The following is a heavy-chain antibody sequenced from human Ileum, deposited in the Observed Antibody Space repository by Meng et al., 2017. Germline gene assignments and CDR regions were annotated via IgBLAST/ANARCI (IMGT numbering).Heavy chain of an antibody. J-gene: IGHJ4*02. V-gene: IGHV4-61*08. CDR2: AST. CDR1: GGSVSSAGYQ. D-gene: IGHD7-27*01. CDR3: ARDHWGSLDY. Sequence: VQLQESGPGLVRPSETLSPICTVSGGSVSSAGYQWGWIRQPPGKGLEWIGYASTNYNPSLKSRVTISLDTSKNQFSLKLSSVTAADTAVYYCARDHWGSLDYWGQGILVTVSS.